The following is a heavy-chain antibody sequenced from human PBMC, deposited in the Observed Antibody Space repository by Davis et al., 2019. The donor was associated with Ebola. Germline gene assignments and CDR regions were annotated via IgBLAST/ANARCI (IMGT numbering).Heavy chain of an antibody. Sequence: GESLKISCAASGFTFSRYAMSWVRQAPGKGLEWVSVISGSSGSTYYADFVKGRFTSSRDNSKNTLYLQMNSLRVEDTAVYYCAKGPELGKFDYWGQGTLVTVSS. CDR1: GFTFSRYA. J-gene: IGHJ4*02. CDR2: ISGSSGST. CDR3: AKGPELGKFDY. D-gene: IGHD7-27*01. V-gene: IGHV3-23*01.